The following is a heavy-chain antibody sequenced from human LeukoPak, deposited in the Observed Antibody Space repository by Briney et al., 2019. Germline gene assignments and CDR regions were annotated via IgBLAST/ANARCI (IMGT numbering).Heavy chain of an antibody. V-gene: IGHV4-59*11. CDR2: VSFSGTT. CDR1: VGPITSRN. J-gene: IGHJ6*02. CDR3: ARSRVSGSYLDYHSGMDV. D-gene: IGHD1-26*01. Sequence: TSENLSLTCTVAVGPITSRNGSWIRQPPWKGLEWIGYVSFSGTTKYSPSLNNRVTISRDTSQNQFFLRLNSVTAADTAVYFCARSRVSGSYLDYHSGMDVWGQGTTVIVSS.